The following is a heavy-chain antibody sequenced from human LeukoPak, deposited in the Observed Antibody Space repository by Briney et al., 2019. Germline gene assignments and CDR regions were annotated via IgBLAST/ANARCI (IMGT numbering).Heavy chain of an antibody. CDR2: IYYSGST. V-gene: IGHV4-39*01. J-gene: IGHJ5*02. CDR1: GGSISSSSYY. Sequence: PSETLSLTCTVSGGSISSSSYYWGWIRQPPGKGLEWIGSIYYSGSTYYNPSLKSRVTISVDTSKNQFSLKLSSVTAADTAVYYCARHPKTTADFRRGAWFDPWGQGTLVTVSS. CDR3: ARHPKTTADFRRGAWFDP. D-gene: IGHD4-11*01.